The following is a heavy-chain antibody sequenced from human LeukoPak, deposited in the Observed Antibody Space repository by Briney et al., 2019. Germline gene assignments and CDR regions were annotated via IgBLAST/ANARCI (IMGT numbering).Heavy chain of an antibody. CDR3: ATGGVVVPGAIQGKYYYYGMDV. V-gene: IGHV3-30-3*01. CDR1: GFTFSSYA. Sequence: PGGSLRLSCAASGFTFSSYAMHWVRQAPGKGLEWVAVISYDGSNKYYADSVKGRFTISRDNSKNTLYLQMNSLRAEDTAVYYCATGGVVVPGAIQGKYYYYGMDVWGQGTTVTVSS. J-gene: IGHJ6*02. D-gene: IGHD2-2*02. CDR2: ISYDGSNK.